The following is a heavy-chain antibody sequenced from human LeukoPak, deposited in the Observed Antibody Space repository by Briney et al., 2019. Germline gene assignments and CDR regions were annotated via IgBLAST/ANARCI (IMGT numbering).Heavy chain of an antibody. CDR3: ALSSIAALGYFDY. J-gene: IGHJ4*02. V-gene: IGHV3-9*01. CDR2: ISWNSGSI. D-gene: IGHD6-6*01. Sequence: GRSLRLSCAASGFTFDDYAMHWVRQAPGKGLEWVSGISWNSGSIGYADSVKGRFTISRDNAKNSLYLQMNSLRAEDTALYYCALSSIAALGYFDYWGQGTLVTVSS. CDR1: GFTFDDYA.